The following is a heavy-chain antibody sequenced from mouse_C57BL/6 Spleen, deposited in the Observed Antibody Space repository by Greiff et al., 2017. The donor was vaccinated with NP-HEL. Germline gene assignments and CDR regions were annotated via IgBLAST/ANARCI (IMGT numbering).Heavy chain of an antibody. CDR1: GFSLTSYG. CDR2: IWGVGST. D-gene: IGHD2-4*01. CDR3: ARRDYDDGRYAMDY. Sequence: VQGVESGPGLVAPSQSLSITCTVSGFSLTSYGVDWVRQSPGKGLEWLGVIWGVGSTNYNSALKSRLSISKDNSKSQVFLKMNSLQTDDTAMYYCARRDYDDGRYAMDYWGQGTSVTVSS. J-gene: IGHJ4*01. V-gene: IGHV2-6*01.